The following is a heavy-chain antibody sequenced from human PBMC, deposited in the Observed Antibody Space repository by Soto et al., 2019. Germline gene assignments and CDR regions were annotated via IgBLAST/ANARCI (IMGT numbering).Heavy chain of an antibody. V-gene: IGHV2-5*02. J-gene: IGHJ4*02. CDR2: IYWDDDK. D-gene: IGHD2-15*01. Sequence: QITLKESGPTLVKPTQTLTLTCTFSGFSLSTSGVGVGWIRQPPGKALEWLALIYWDDDKRYSPSLKSRLTITKDTSKNQVVLTMTNMDPVDTATYYCAHVTVGVTPWVDFDYWGQGTLVTVSS. CDR1: GFSLSTSGVG. CDR3: AHVTVGVTPWVDFDY.